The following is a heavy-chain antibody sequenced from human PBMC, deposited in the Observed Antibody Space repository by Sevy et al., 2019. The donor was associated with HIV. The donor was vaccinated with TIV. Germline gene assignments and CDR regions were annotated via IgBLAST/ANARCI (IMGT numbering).Heavy chain of an antibody. V-gene: IGHV3-21*01. CDR2: ISSSSGYI. J-gene: IGHJ6*02. Sequence: GGSLRLSCAASGFTFSSYSMNWVRQAPGKGLEWVSSISSSSGYIYYADSVKGRFTISRDNAKNSLYLQMNSLRAEDTAVYYCARDLANDFWSGYYNAYYYGMDVWGQGTTVTVSS. CDR3: ARDLANDFWSGYYNAYYYGMDV. D-gene: IGHD3-3*01. CDR1: GFTFSSYS.